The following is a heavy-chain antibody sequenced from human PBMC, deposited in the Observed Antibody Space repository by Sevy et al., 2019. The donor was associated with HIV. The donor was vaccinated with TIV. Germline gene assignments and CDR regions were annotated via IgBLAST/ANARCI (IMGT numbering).Heavy chain of an antibody. CDR3: ARDGIYDFWSGYFYAFDI. J-gene: IGHJ3*02. CDR1: GFTFSSYS. V-gene: IGHV3-21*01. D-gene: IGHD3-3*01. CDR2: ISSSSSYI. Sequence: GGSLRLSCAASGFTFSSYSMNWVRQAPGKGLEWVSSISSSSSYIYYGDSVKGRFTISRDNAKNSLYLQMNSLRAEDRAVDYCARDGIYDFWSGYFYAFDIWGQGTMVTVSS.